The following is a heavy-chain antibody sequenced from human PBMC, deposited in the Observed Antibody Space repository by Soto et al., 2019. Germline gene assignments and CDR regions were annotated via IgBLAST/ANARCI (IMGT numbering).Heavy chain of an antibody. V-gene: IGHV3-21*01. CDR1: GFTFSSYS. CDR2: ISSSSSYI. Sequence: GGSLRLSCAASGFTFSSYSMNWVRQAPGKGLEWVSSISSSSSYIYYADSVKGRFTISRDNAKNSLYLQMNSLRAEDTAVYYCARGSNLGYYDFWSGYYTQWFDPWGQGTLVTVSS. CDR3: ARGSNLGYYDFWSGYYTQWFDP. J-gene: IGHJ5*02. D-gene: IGHD3-3*01.